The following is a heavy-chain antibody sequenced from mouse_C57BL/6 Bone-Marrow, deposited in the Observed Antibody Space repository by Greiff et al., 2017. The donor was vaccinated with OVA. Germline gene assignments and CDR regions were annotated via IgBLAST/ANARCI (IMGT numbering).Heavy chain of an antibody. CDR1: GYTFTSYW. CDR2: IDPSDSYT. D-gene: IGHD2-5*01. V-gene: IGHV1-69*01. Sequence: QVQLQQPGAELVMPGASVKLSCTASGYTFTSYWMPWVKQRPGQGLEWIGEIDPSDSYTNYNQKFKGKSTLTVDKSTSTAYMQLNSLTSEDSAVYYCARENYSNLLAYWGQGTLVTVSA. CDR3: ARENYSNLLAY. J-gene: IGHJ3*01.